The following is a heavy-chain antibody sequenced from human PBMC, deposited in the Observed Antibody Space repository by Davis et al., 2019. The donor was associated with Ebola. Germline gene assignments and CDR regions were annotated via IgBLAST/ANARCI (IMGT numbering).Heavy chain of an antibody. Sequence: SLKISCAASGFTFDDYAMHWVRQAPGKGLEWVSGISWNSGSIGYADSVKGRFTISRDNAKNSLYLQMNSLRAEDTAVYYCARLWDWYYYGMDVWGQGTTVTVSS. J-gene: IGHJ6*02. CDR1: GFTFDDYA. D-gene: IGHD4/OR15-4a*01. CDR2: ISWNSGSI. CDR3: ARLWDWYYYGMDV. V-gene: IGHV3-9*01.